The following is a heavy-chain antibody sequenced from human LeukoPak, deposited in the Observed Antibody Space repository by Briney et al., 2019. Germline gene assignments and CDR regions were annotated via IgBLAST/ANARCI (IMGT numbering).Heavy chain of an antibody. CDR1: GGSISSGGYS. CDR2: MYHSGST. CDR3: ARDQGYFDY. J-gene: IGHJ4*02. V-gene: IGHV4-30-2*01. Sequence: SETLSLTCAVSGGSISSGGYSWSWIRQPPGKGLEWIGYMYHSGSTYYNPSLKSRVTISVDRSKNQFSLKLSSVTAADTAVYYCARDQGYFDYWGQGTLVTVSS.